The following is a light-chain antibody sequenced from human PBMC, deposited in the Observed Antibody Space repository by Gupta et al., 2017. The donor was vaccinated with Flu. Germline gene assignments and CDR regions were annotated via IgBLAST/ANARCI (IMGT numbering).Light chain of an antibody. J-gene: IGKJ1*01. CDR2: DAS. CDR1: QSVNSD. CDR3: QQRRSWPRT. V-gene: IGKV3-11*01. Sequence: GERATLSCRASQSVNSDLAWYQQKPGQAPRLLIHDASNRATGIPARFSGSGSGTDFILTISSLEPEDFAVYYCQQRRSWPRTFGQGTKVEIK.